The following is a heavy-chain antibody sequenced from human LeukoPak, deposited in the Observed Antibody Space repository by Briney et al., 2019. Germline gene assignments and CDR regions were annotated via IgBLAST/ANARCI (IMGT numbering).Heavy chain of an antibody. D-gene: IGHD3-22*01. J-gene: IGHJ4*02. CDR3: ARVKFDSSGYYHDY. V-gene: IGHV4-59*01. CDR1: GGSISSYY. CDR2: IYYSGST. Sequence: SETLSLTCTVSGGSISSYYWSWIRQPAGKGLEWIGYIYYSGSTNYNPSLKSRVTISVDTSKNQFSLKLSSVTAADTAVYYCARVKFDSSGYYHDYWGQGTLVTVSS.